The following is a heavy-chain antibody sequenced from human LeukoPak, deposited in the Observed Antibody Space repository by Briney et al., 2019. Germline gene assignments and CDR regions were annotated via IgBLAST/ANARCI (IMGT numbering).Heavy chain of an antibody. J-gene: IGHJ4*02. CDR1: GFTFSSYA. V-gene: IGHV3-30*18. D-gene: IGHD3-22*01. CDR3: AKDMDYYDSSGYVDY. Sequence: GGSLRLSCAASGFTFSSYAMSWVRQAPGKGLEWVAVISYDGSNKYYADSVKGRFTISRDNSKNTLYLQMNSLRAEDTAVYYCAKDMDYYDSSGYVDYWGQGTLVTVSS. CDR2: ISYDGSNK.